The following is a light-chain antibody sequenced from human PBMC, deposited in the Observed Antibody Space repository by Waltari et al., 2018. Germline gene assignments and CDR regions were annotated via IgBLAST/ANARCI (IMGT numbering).Light chain of an antibody. CDR1: SSNIGSNS. CDR2: RNN. CDR3: AAWDDSLSGWV. Sequence: QSVLTQPPSASGTPGQRVPIPCSGSSSNIGSNSVYWYQQLPGTAPKLLIYRNNQRPSGVPDRFSGSKSGTSASLAISGLRSEDEADYYCAAWDDSLSGWVFGGGTKLTVL. J-gene: IGLJ3*02. V-gene: IGLV1-47*01.